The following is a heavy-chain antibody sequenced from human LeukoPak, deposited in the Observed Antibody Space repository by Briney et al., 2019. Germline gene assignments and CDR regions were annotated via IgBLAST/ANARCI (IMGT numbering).Heavy chain of an antibody. D-gene: IGHD3-10*01. Sequence: GGSLRLSCAASGFTFSSYAMSWVRQAPGKGLEWVSAFSGSGGSTYYADSVKGRFTISRDNAKNSLYLQMNSLRADDTAVYYCARGKRRFDSWGQGTLVTVSS. CDR1: GFTFSSYA. CDR3: ARGKRRFDS. CDR2: FSGSGGST. V-gene: IGHV3-23*01. J-gene: IGHJ4*02.